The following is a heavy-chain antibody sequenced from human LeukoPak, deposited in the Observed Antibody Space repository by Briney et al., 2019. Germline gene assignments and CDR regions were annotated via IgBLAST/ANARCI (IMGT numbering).Heavy chain of an antibody. Sequence: PGGSLRLSCAASGFTFSDYYMSWIRQAPGKGLEWVSYISSSGSTIYYADSVKGRFTISRDNAKNSLYLQMNSLRAEDTAVYYCARDGGDGYPDYGVGAFDIWGQGTMVTVSS. J-gene: IGHJ3*02. CDR2: ISSSGSTI. D-gene: IGHD5-24*01. V-gene: IGHV3-11*01. CDR3: ARDGGDGYPDYGVGAFDI. CDR1: GFTFSDYY.